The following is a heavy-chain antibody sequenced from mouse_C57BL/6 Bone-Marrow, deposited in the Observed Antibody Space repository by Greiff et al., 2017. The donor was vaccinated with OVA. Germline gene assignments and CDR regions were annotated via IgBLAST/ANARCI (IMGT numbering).Heavy chain of an antibody. Sequence: VQLQQSGPELVKPGASVKISCKASGYAFSSSWMNWVKQRPGKGLEWIGRIYPGDGDTNYNGKFKGKATLTADKSSSTAYMQLSSLTSEGSAVYFCAREDDYDWYFDVWGTGTTVTVSS. CDR3: AREDDYDWYFDV. V-gene: IGHV1-82*01. CDR2: IYPGDGDT. J-gene: IGHJ1*03. CDR1: GYAFSSSW. D-gene: IGHD2-4*01.